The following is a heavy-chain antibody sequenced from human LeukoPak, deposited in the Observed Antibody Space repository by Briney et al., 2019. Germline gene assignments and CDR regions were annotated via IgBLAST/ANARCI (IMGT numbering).Heavy chain of an antibody. Sequence: ASVKVSCKASGGTFSSYAISWVRQAPGQGLEWMGGIIPIFGTTNYAQKFQGRVTITADESTSTAYMELSSLRSEDTAVYYCARERSVLRFLESPFDPWGQGTLVTVSS. J-gene: IGHJ5*02. V-gene: IGHV1-69*13. CDR2: IIPIFGTT. CDR3: ARERSVLRFLESPFDP. CDR1: GGTFSSYA. D-gene: IGHD3-3*01.